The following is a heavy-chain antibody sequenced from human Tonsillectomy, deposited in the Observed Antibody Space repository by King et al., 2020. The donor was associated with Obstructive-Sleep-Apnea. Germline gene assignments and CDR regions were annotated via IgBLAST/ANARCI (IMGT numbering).Heavy chain of an antibody. Sequence: VQLQESGPGLVKPSETLSLTCTVSGGSISSYYWSWIRQPPGKGLEWIGYIYYSGSTNYNPSLKSRVTISIDTSKNQFSLKLSSVTAADTAVYYCARDPGSSSWYNGMDVWGQGTTVTVSS. D-gene: IGHD6-13*01. CDR1: GGSISSYY. V-gene: IGHV4-59*01. CDR3: ARDPGSSSWYNGMDV. CDR2: IYYSGST. J-gene: IGHJ6*02.